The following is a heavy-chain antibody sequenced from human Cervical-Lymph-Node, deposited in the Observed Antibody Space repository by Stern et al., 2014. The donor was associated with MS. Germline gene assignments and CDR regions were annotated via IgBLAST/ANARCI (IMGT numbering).Heavy chain of an antibody. CDR1: GGSFTGYY. D-gene: IGHD3-22*01. J-gene: IGHJ4*02. CDR3: ARTHYYDSSAYYDY. Sequence: QVQLQQWGAGLLKPSETLSLTCAVSGGSFTGYYWSWIRQPPEKGLEWIGKINHSGTTNNNPSHKSRVAISVDTSKTQFAVNLSSGTAADTAVYYCARTHYYDSSAYYDYWGRGTLVTVSS. V-gene: IGHV4-34*01. CDR2: INHSGTT.